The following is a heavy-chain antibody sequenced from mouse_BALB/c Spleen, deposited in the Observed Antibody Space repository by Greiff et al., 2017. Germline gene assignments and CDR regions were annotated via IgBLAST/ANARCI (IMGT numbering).Heavy chain of an antibody. J-gene: IGHJ4*01. CDR1: GFTFSSFG. CDR2: ISSGSSTI. Sequence: EVKLMESGGGLVQPGGSRKLSCAASGFTFSSFGMHWVRQAPEKGLEWVAYISSGSSTIYYADTVKGRFTISRDNPKNTLFLQMTSLRSEDTAMYYCARKAGAMDYWGQGTSVTVSS. V-gene: IGHV5-17*02. CDR3: ARKAGAMDY.